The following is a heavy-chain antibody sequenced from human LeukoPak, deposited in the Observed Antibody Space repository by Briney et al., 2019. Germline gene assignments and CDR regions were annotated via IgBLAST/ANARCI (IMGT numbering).Heavy chain of an antibody. CDR2: ISYDGSNK. J-gene: IGHJ6*02. Sequence: GGSLRLSCAASGFTFSSYAMHWVRQAPGKGLEWVAVISYDGSNKYYADSVKGRFTISRDNPKNTLYLQMNSLRAEDTAVYYCARDRSTTVVTSFYYYYGMDVWGQGTTVTVSS. CDR1: GFTFSSYA. D-gene: IGHD4-23*01. CDR3: ARDRSTTVVTSFYYYYGMDV. V-gene: IGHV3-30-3*01.